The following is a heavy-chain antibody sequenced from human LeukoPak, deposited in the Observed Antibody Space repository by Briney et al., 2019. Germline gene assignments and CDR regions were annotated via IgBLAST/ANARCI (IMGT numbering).Heavy chain of an antibody. CDR3: ARPQNFLGYSDMDV. Sequence: PSETPSLTCTVSGGSISSYYWSWIRQPPGKGLEGIGYIYYSGSTNYNPSLKSRLTISIDTSKNQFSLRLSSVTAADTAVYYCARPQNFLGYSDMDVRGKGTSVTVSS. J-gene: IGHJ6*03. V-gene: IGHV4-59*12. CDR2: IYYSGST. CDR1: GGSISSYY. D-gene: IGHD2/OR15-2a*01.